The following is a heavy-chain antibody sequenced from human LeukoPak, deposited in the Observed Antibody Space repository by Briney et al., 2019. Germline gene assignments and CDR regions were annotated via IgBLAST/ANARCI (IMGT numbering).Heavy chain of an antibody. J-gene: IGHJ3*02. Sequence: PSETLTLTCAVSGGTFSGYYLSWVRQPPGKGLEWIGEIDHSGSTNYSASLKSRVTISVDTSKNQLSLRLSTVIAADTAVYYCALYVSTCDSFTSPSIRGAADIWRQETVVSVFS. CDR3: ALYVSTCDSFTSPSIRGAADI. CDR2: IDHSGST. CDR1: GGTFSGYY. D-gene: IGHD2-2*02. V-gene: IGHV4-34*08.